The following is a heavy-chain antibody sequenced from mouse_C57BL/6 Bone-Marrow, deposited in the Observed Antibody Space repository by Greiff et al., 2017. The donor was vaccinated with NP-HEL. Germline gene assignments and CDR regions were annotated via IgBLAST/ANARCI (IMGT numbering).Heavy chain of an antibody. V-gene: IGHV1-55*01. Sequence: VQLQQPGAELVKPGASVKMSCKASGYTFTSYWITWVKQRPGQGLEWIGDIYPGSGSTNYNEKFKSKATLTVDTSSSTAYMQLSSLTSEDSAVYYCARSETAQSTYYFDYWGQGTTLTVSS. CDR2: IYPGSGST. D-gene: IGHD3-2*02. J-gene: IGHJ2*01. CDR1: GYTFTSYW. CDR3: ARSETAQSTYYFDY.